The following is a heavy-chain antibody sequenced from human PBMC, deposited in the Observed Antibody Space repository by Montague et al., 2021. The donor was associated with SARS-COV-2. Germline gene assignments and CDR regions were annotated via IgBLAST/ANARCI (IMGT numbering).Heavy chain of an antibody. J-gene: IGHJ3*02. Sequence: SETLSLTCTVSGGSISTYYWSWIRQPPGKGLEWIGYIYYSGSTNYNPSLKNRVTISVDTSKNQFSLKLSSVTAADTAVYYCARHGPFVVVTAIHDTFDIWGQGTMVTVSS. CDR2: IYYSGST. CDR3: ARHGPFVVVTAIHDTFDI. CDR1: GGSISTYY. V-gene: IGHV4-59*08. D-gene: IGHD2-21*02.